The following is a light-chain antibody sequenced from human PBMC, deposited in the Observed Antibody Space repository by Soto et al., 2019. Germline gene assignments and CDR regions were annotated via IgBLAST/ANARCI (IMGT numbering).Light chain of an antibody. J-gene: IGKJ1*01. CDR1: QSVSSSY. CDR3: QQYGSSPPT. Sequence: IVFTPSPCTLSLSQGQRATLSCRASQSVSSSYLAWYQQKPGQAARLLIYGASSRATGIPDRFSGSGSGTDFTLTISRLEPEDFAVYYCQQYGSSPPTFGEGTKVDIK. CDR2: GAS. V-gene: IGKV3-20*01.